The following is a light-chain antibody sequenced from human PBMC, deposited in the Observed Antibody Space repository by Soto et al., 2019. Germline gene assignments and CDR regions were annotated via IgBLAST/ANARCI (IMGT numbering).Light chain of an antibody. Sequence: QSALTQPASVSGSPGQSITISCTGTSGDVGSYNLVSWYQHRPGKAPKLMIYEGSKRPSGVSNRFSGSKSGSTASLTISGLQAEDEADYYCCSYARSSTYVFGTGTKLTVL. CDR1: SGDVGSYNL. CDR3: CSYARSSTYV. V-gene: IGLV2-23*01. J-gene: IGLJ1*01. CDR2: EGS.